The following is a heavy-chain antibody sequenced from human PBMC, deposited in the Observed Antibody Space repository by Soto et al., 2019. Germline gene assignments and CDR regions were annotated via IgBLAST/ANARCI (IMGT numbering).Heavy chain of an antibody. V-gene: IGHV6-1*01. CDR2: TYYRSKWYS. CDR3: ARGSYYSGWV. CDR1: GDSVSSTSTA. J-gene: IGHJ4*02. D-gene: IGHD6-19*01. Sequence: TQTLSLTCAISGDSVSSTSTAWSWIRQSPSRGLEWLGRTYYRSKWYSDYAVSVKSRITINPDTSKNQFSLQLNSVTPEDTAVYYCARGSYYSGWVWGQGTLVTVSS.